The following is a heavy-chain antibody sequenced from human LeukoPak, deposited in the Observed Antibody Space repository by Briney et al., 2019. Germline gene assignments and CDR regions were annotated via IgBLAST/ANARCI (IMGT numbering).Heavy chain of an antibody. CDR1: DGSISSNSYY. Sequence: PSETLSLTCTVSDGSISSNSYYWGWIRQPPGKGLEWIGSISYSGRTYYNPSLESRVTISVDASKNQFSLELNSVTAADTAVYYCARHVGRAGDEPYFDYWGQGALVTVSS. CDR3: ARHVGRAGDEPYFDY. CDR2: ISYSGRT. D-gene: IGHD4-17*01. V-gene: IGHV4-39*01. J-gene: IGHJ4*02.